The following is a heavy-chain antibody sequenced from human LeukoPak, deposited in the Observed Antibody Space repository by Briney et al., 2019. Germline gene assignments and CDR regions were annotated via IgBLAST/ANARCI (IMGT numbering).Heavy chain of an antibody. CDR2: ISGSGVST. J-gene: IGHJ6*04. CDR3: AKERVYYGSGSYSDV. D-gene: IGHD3-10*01. CDR1: GFTFSTYA. V-gene: IGHV3-23*01. Sequence: QAGGSLRLSCAASGFTFSTYAMNWVRQAPGKGLEWVSAISGSGVSTYYADSVKGRFTISRDNSKNTLYLQMNSLRAEDTAVYYCAKERVYYGSGSYSDVWGKGTTVTVSS.